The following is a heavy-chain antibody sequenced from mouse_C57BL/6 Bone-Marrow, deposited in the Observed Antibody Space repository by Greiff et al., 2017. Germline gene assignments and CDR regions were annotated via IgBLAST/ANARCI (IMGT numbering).Heavy chain of an antibody. V-gene: IGHV5-4*01. J-gene: IGHJ3*01. CDR1: GFTFSSYA. D-gene: IGHD1-1*01. CDR2: ISDGGSYT. Sequence: VESGGGLVKPGGSLKLSCAASGFTFSSYAMSWVRQTPEKRLEWVATISDGGSYTYYPDNVKGRFTISRDNAKNNLYLQMSHLKSEDTAMYYCARVAELRVAWFAYWGQGTLVTVSA. CDR3: ARVAELRVAWFAY.